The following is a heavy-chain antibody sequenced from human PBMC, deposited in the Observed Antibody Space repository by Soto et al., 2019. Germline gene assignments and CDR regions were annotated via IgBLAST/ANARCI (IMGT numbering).Heavy chain of an antibody. V-gene: IGHV3-74*01. D-gene: IGHD3-3*01. J-gene: IGHJ4*02. Sequence: PGGSLRLSCAASGCTFSSYWMHWVRQAPGKGLVWVSRINSDGSSTSYADSVKGRFTISRDNAKNTLYLQMNSLRAEDTAVYYCARAPYDFWSAYDYWGQGTLVTVSS. CDR2: INSDGSST. CDR1: GCTFSSYW. CDR3: ARAPYDFWSAYDY.